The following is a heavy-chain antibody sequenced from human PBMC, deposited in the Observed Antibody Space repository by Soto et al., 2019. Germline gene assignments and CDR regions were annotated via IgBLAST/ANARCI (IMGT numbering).Heavy chain of an antibody. V-gene: IGHV3-23*01. J-gene: IGHJ4*02. CDR1: GFTFSRYG. D-gene: IGHD6-6*01. CDR3: AKGPTYSSSDTVDY. Sequence: GGSLRLSCAASGFTFSRYGMTWVRQAPGKGLEWVSAISGSGGSTYYADSVKGRFTISRDNSKNTLYLQMNSLRAEDTAVYYCAKGPTYSSSDTVDYWGQGTLVTVSS. CDR2: ISGSGGST.